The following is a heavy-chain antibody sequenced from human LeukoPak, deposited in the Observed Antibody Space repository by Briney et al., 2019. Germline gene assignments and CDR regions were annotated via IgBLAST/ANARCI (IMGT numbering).Heavy chain of an antibody. CDR3: ARDDSWLRQNGY. D-gene: IGHD5-12*01. Sequence: GGSLRLSCAASGFTFSSYAMHWVRQAPGKGLEWVAVISYDGSNKYYADSVKGRFTISRDNSKNTLYLQMNSLRAEDTAVYYCARDDSWLRQNGYWGQGTLVTVSS. CDR1: GFTFSSYA. J-gene: IGHJ4*02. V-gene: IGHV3-30-3*01. CDR2: ISYDGSNK.